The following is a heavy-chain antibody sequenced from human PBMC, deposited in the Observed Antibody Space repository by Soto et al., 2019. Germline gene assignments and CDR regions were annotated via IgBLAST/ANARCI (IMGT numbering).Heavy chain of an antibody. V-gene: IGHV3-7*03. CDR3: SCSLYCDSSGPIDF. Sequence: GGSLRLSCAASGFTFSSCWMSWVRQAPGKGLEWVANIMQDGSEKYYVDSVKGRFTISRDNAKNSLYLQMNSLRAEDTAVYYCSCSLYCDSSGPIDFWGQGTLGTASS. J-gene: IGHJ4*02. CDR1: GFTFSSCW. CDR2: IMQDGSEK. D-gene: IGHD3-22*01.